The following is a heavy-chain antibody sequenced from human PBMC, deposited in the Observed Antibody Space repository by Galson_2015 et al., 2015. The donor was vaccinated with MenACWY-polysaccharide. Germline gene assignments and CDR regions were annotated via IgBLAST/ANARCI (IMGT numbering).Heavy chain of an antibody. D-gene: IGHD2-15*01. J-gene: IGHJ4*02. CDR3: AKGAADSDY. Sequence: SLRLSCAASGFNFRSYGMHWVRQAPGKRLEWVAVMSYDGSNKYYIDSVKGRFTISKDTSKNTLYLQMDSLRIEDTAMYYCAKGAADSDYWGQGTLVTVSS. CDR1: GFNFRSYG. V-gene: IGHV3-30*18. CDR2: MSYDGSNK.